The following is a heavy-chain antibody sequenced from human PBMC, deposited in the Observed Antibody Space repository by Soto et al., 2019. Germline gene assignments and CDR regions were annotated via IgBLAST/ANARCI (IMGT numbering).Heavy chain of an antibody. V-gene: IGHV3-53*01. CDR2: LYSDGIT. D-gene: IGHD2-15*01. CDR3: ARWDMESTEYYYGLDV. Sequence: HPGGSLRLSCAASGFTVSSSYMTWVRQAPGKGLEWLSVLYSDGITYYADSASGRFTISRDNSKNTVYLEVNSLRAEDTAVYYCARWDMESTEYYYGLDVWGQGTTVTVSS. CDR1: GFTVSSSY. J-gene: IGHJ6*02.